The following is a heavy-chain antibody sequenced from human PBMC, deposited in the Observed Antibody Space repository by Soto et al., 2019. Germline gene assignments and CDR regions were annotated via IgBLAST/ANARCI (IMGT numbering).Heavy chain of an antibody. V-gene: IGHV5-10-1*01. Sequence: GESLKISCKGSCYSFTRYWIGWVRQMPGKGLEWMGRIDPSDSYTNYSPSFQGHVTISADKSISTAYLQWSSLKASDTAMYYCASSPRGYCSSTSCRELGNYYGMDVWGQGTTVTVSS. CDR1: CYSFTRYW. J-gene: IGHJ6*02. CDR2: IDPSDSYT. CDR3: ASSPRGYCSSTSCRELGNYYGMDV. D-gene: IGHD2-2*01.